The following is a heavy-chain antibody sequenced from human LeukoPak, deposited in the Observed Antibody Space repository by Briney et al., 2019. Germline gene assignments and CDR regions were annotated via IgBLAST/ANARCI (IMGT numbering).Heavy chain of an antibody. D-gene: IGHD3-22*01. J-gene: IGHJ4*02. CDR2: IKSKTDGGTT. V-gene: IGHV3-15*01. CDR3: TTALFYDSSGYLRTLDY. Sequence: GGSLRLSCAASGFTFSNAWMSWVRQAPGKGLEWVGRIKSKTDGGTTDYAAPVKGRFTISRDDSKNTLYLQMNSLKTEDTAVYYCTTALFYDSSGYLRTLDYWGQGTLVTVSS. CDR1: GFTFSNAW.